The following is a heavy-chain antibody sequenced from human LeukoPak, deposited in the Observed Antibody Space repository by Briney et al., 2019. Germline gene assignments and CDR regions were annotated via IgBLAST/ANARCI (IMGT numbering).Heavy chain of an antibody. V-gene: IGHV4-39*01. J-gene: IGHJ4*02. D-gene: IGHD3-22*01. CDR1: GGSISSSSYY. Sequence: SETLSLTCTVSGGSISSSSYYWGWIRQPPGKGLEWIGNIYYSGSTYYNPSLKSRATISVDTSKNQFSLKLSSVTVADTAVYYCARQGYYYDSSGYQLYYFDYWGQGTLVTVSS. CDR3: ARQGYYYDSSGYQLYYFDY. CDR2: IYYSGST.